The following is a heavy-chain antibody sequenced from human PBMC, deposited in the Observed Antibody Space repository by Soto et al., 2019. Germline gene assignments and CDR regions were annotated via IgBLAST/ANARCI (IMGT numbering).Heavy chain of an antibody. CDR3: AREPPTQAHCSGGSCYQNWYFDL. V-gene: IGHV4-31*03. J-gene: IGHJ2*01. Sequence: SETLSLTCTVSGGSISSGGYYWSWIRQHPGKGLEWIGYIYYSGSTYYNPSLKSRVTISVDTSKNQFSLKLSSVTAADTAVYYCAREPPTQAHCSGGSCYQNWYFDLWGRGTLVTVSS. D-gene: IGHD2-15*01. CDR2: IYYSGST. CDR1: GGSISSGGYY.